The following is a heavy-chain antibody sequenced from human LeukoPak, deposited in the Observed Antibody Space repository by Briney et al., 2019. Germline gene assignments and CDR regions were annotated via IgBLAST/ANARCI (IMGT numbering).Heavy chain of an antibody. Sequence: SGTLSLTCAVSGGSISSSNWWSWVRQPPGKGLEWIGEIYHSGSTYYNPSLKSRVTISVDTSKNQFSLKLSSVTAADTAVYYCARDHQYCSGGSCYWGPYYYYMDVWGKGTTVTVSS. V-gene: IGHV4-4*02. D-gene: IGHD2-15*01. CDR1: GGSISSSNW. CDR2: IYHSGST. CDR3: ARDHQYCSGGSCYWGPYYYYMDV. J-gene: IGHJ6*03.